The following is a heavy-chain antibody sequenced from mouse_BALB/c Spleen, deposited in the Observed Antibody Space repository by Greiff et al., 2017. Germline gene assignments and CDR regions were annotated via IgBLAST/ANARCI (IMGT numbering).Heavy chain of an antibody. Sequence: QVQLQQPGAELVMPGASVKMSCKASGYTFTDYWMHWVKQRPGQGLEWIGAIDTSDSYTSYNQKFKGKATLTVDESSSTAYMQLSSLTSEDSAVYCWARDWGDYWGQGTTLTVSS. CDR3: ARDWGDY. J-gene: IGHJ2*01. CDR1: GYTFTDYW. CDR2: IDTSDSYT. D-gene: IGHD4-1*01. V-gene: IGHV1-69*01.